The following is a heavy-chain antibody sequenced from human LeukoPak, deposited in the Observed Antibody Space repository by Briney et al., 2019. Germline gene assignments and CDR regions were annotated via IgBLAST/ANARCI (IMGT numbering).Heavy chain of an antibody. CDR1: GFTFSSYA. V-gene: IGHV3-30*04. CDR3: ARVRYCSSTSCRGALDI. CDR2: ISYDGSNK. Sequence: PGRSLRLSCAASGFTFSSYAMHWVRQAPGKGLEWVAVISYDGSNKYYADSVKGRFTISRDNSKNTLYLQMNSLRAEDTAVYYCARVRYCSSTSCRGALDIWGQGTMVTVSS. J-gene: IGHJ3*02. D-gene: IGHD2-2*01.